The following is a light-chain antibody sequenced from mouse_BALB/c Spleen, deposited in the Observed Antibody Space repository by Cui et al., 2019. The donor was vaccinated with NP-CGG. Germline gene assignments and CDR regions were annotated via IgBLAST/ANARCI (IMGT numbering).Light chain of an antibody. CDR2: GTN. J-gene: IGLJ1*01. CDR3: ALWYSNHWV. CDR1: TGAVTTSNY. Sequence: AFVSQHSAFTTSPGETVTLTCRSSTGAVTTSNYANWVQEKPDHLFTGLIGGTNNRAPGVPARFSGSLIGDKAALTITGAQTEDEAIYFCALWYSNHWVFGGGTKLTVL. V-gene: IGLV1*01.